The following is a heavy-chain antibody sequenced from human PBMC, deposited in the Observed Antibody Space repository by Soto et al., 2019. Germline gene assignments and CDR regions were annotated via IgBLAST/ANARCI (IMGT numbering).Heavy chain of an antibody. Sequence: QLRLVESGGGVVQPGRSLRLSCAASGFTFSSYAMHWVRQAPGKGLEWVAVISYDGSNKYYTDSVKGRFTISRDNSKNTLYLQMNRLRAEDTAVYYCARVCPADHWGQGSVVTVSS. CDR3: ARVCPADH. CDR1: GFTFSSYA. J-gene: IGHJ5*02. V-gene: IGHV3-30-3*01. CDR2: ISYDGSNK.